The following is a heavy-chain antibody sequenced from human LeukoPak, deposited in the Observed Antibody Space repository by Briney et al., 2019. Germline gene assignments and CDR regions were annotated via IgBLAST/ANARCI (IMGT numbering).Heavy chain of an antibody. CDR3: ARGLSSGWFYYYYYGMDV. D-gene: IGHD6-19*01. CDR1: GYTFTSYD. Sequence: ASVKVSCKASGYTFTSYDINWVRQATGQGLEWMGWMNPNSGNTGYAQKFQGRVTMTRNTSISTAYMELSSLRSEDTAVYCCARGLSSGWFYYYYYGMDVWGQGTTVTVSS. V-gene: IGHV1-8*01. J-gene: IGHJ6*02. CDR2: MNPNSGNT.